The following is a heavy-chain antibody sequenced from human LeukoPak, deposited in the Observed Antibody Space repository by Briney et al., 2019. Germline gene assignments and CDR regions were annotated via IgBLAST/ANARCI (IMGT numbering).Heavy chain of an antibody. D-gene: IGHD6-6*01. CDR1: GGTFSSYA. CDR3: ARAQTPYSSSSVRTLDY. Sequence: SVKVSCKASGGTFSSYAISWVRQAPGQGLEWMGGIIPIFGTANYAQKFQGRVTITTDESTSTAYMEPSSLRSEDTAVYYCARAQTPYSSSSVRTLDYWGQGTLVTVSS. J-gene: IGHJ4*02. V-gene: IGHV1-69*05. CDR2: IIPIFGTA.